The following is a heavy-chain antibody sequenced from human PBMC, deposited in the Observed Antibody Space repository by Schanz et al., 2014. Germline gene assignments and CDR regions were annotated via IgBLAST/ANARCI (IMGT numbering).Heavy chain of an antibody. CDR3: ARYYETSYYPLYYCDY. Sequence: EVQLVESGGGLVQPGGSLRLSCAASGFTFSTYAMTWVRQAPGKGLEWVSTVTTGGGAFYADSVKGRFTISRDNSKNTLYLQMNSLRAEDTAVYYCARYYETSYYPLYYCDYWGQGTLVTVSS. V-gene: IGHV3-23*04. D-gene: IGHD3-22*01. CDR1: GFTFSTYA. CDR2: VTTGGGA. J-gene: IGHJ4*02.